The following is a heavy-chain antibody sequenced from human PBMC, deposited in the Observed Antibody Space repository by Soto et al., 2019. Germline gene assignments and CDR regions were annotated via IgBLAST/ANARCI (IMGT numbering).Heavy chain of an antibody. CDR2: MYYSGST. CDR3: ARGPSGDKVHY. CDR1: GGSISSRSYY. Sequence: PSETLSLTCAVSGGSISSRSYYWGWIRQPPGKGLEWIGSMYYSGSTYYNPSLKSRVTISVDTSKNQFSLKLSSVTAADTAVYYCARGPSGDKVHYWGQGALVTVSS. J-gene: IGHJ4*02. V-gene: IGHV4-39*01. D-gene: IGHD7-27*01.